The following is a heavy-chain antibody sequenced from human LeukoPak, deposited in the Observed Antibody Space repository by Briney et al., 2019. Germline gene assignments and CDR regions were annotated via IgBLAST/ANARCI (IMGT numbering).Heavy chain of an antibody. V-gene: IGHV4-59*08. CDR1: GGSISSYY. Sequence: SETLSLTCAVSGGSISSYYWSWIRQPPGKGLEWIGYIYYSGSTNYNPSLKSRVTISVDTSKNQYSLKLSSVTAANTAVSYCAKTVAGYWYFDLWGRGTLITVSS. CDR2: IYYSGST. J-gene: IGHJ2*01. D-gene: IGHD6-19*01. CDR3: AKTVAGYWYFDL.